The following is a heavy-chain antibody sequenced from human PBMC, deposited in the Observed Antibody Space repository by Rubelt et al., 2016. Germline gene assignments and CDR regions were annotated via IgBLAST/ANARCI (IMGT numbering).Heavy chain of an antibody. CDR1: GGSISTTKYY. Sequence: QVQLQESGPGMVKPSETLSLTCTVSGGSISTTKYYWGWIRQPPGKGLEWIGSVYYSGSTYYNSSLKNRVPISADTSKNQYSRKLTSVTAADTAVYYCVREGLSSGIDHWGQGTLVTVSS. V-gene: IGHV4-39*07. CDR3: VREGLSSGIDH. CDR2: VYYSGST. D-gene: IGHD3-10*01. J-gene: IGHJ4*02.